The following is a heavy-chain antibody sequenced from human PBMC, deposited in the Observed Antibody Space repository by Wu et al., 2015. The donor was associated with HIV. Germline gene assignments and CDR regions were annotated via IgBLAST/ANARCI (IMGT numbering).Heavy chain of an antibody. CDR3: ARDERITLFGAVETKNWFDP. V-gene: IGHV1-24*01. J-gene: IGHJ5*02. CDR2: VDPEDGLK. Sequence: QVHLVQSGAEVRKPGASVKVSCKVSGYTLTEVSLHWVRQSPPNGLEWMGGVDPEDGLKLHAHKFAGRLAMTEDTSTDTAYMELSSLTSEDTAVYYCARDERITLFGAVETKNWFDPWGQGTLVSVSS. CDR1: GYTLTEVS. D-gene: IGHD3-3*01.